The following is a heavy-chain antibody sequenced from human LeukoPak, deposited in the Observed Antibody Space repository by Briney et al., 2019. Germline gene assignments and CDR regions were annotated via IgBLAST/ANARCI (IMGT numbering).Heavy chain of an antibody. J-gene: IGHJ4*02. CDR3: ASLTTGSSSWYYFDY. CDR1: GFTFSSYA. D-gene: IGHD6-13*01. Sequence: PGGSLRLSCAASGFTFSSYAMHWVRQAPGKGLEWVAVISYDGSNKYYADSGKGRFTISRDNSKNTLYLQMNSLRAEDTAVYYCASLTTGSSSWYYFDYWGQGTLVTVSS. CDR2: ISYDGSNK. V-gene: IGHV3-30-3*01.